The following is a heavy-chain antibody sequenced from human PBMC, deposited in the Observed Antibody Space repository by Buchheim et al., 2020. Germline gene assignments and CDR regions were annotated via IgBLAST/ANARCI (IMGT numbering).Heavy chain of an antibody. CDR2: IDQNGRTK. J-gene: IGHJ4*02. V-gene: IGHV3-7*04. Sequence: EVQLVESGGGLVQRGGSLRLSCAASGFTFSTSWMSWVRQAPGKGLEWVANIDQNGRTKNYVDSVKGRFTISRDNAKNSLYLQMDSLRDEDTAVYYCARDRSGGATDYWGQGAL. CDR3: ARDRSGGATDY. D-gene: IGHD3-10*01. CDR1: GFTFSTSW.